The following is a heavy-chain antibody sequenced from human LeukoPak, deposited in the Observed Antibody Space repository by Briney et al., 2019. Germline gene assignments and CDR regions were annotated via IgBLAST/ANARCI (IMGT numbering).Heavy chain of an antibody. J-gene: IGHJ4*02. CDR2: ISDSGGST. CDR3: AKCRGSSWSDYFDD. D-gene: IGHD6-13*01. Sequence: PGGSLRLSCAVSGFSLSIYAMSWVRKAPGEGVEWVSAISDSGGSTYHADSVKGRFSISRDNSRNTLYLQMNTLRAEDTAVYYCAKCRGSSWSDYFDDWGQGTLVTVSS. V-gene: IGHV3-23*01. CDR1: GFSLSIYA.